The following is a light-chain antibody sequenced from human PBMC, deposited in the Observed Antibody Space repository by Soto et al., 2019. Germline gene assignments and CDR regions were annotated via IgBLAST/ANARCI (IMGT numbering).Light chain of an antibody. Sequence: QSVLTQPPSVSGAPGQRVTISCTGSSSNIGAGYDVHWYQQLPGTAPKLLIYDNSNRPSGVPDRFSGSKSGTSASLAITGLQVRGEADCYCQPSARSLSPWVFAGVTKLTVL. CDR1: SSNIGAGYD. J-gene: IGLJ3*02. CDR2: DNS. CDR3: QPSARSLSPWV. V-gene: IGLV1-40*01.